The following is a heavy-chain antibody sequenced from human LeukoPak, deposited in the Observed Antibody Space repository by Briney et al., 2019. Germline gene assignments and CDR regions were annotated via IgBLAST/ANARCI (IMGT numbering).Heavy chain of an antibody. CDR3: ARGLLWFGESYDAFDI. CDR2: IYHSGST. CDR1: GGSLSSSNW. Sequence: SGTLSLTCAVSGGSLSSSNWWSWVRPPPGKGLEWIGEIYHSGSTNYNPSLKSRVTISVDKSKNQFSLQLSSVTAADTAVYHCARGLLWFGESYDAFDIWGQGTMVTVSS. J-gene: IGHJ3*02. D-gene: IGHD3-10*01. V-gene: IGHV4-4*02.